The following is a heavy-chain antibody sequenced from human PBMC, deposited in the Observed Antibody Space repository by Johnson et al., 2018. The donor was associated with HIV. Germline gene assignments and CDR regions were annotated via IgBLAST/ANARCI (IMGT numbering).Heavy chain of an antibody. J-gene: IGHJ3*02. CDR1: GFTFSSYG. V-gene: IGHV3-30*02. CDR2: IRFDGNNK. Sequence: QVQLVESGGGVVQPGRSLRLSCAASGFTFSSYGMHWVRQAPGKGLEWVSFIRFDGNNKYYADSVKGRFTISRDNSKKTLHLQMSSLRGDDTAVYYCARGLAADAFDIWGQGTMVTVSS. CDR3: ARGLAADAFDI. D-gene: IGHD6-13*01.